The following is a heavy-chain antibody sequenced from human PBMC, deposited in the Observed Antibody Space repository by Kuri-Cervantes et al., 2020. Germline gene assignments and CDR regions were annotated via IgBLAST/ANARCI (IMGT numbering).Heavy chain of an antibody. CDR2: ISYDGSNK. V-gene: IGHV3-30-3*01. D-gene: IGHD2-15*01. CDR3: ARDAEYCSDGSCYWGSFDY. J-gene: IGHJ4*02. CDR1: GFTFSSYA. Sequence: GGSLRLSCAASGFTFSSYAMHWVRQAPGKGLEWVAVISYDGSNKYYADSVKGRFTISRDNSKNTLYLQMNSLRAEDTAVYYCARDAEYCSDGSCYWGSFDYWGQGTLVTVSS.